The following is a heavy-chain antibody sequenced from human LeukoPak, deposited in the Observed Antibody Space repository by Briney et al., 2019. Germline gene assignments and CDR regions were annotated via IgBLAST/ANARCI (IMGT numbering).Heavy chain of an antibody. J-gene: IGHJ5*02. D-gene: IGHD6-13*01. Sequence: GGSLRLSCAASGFTFSDYYMSWIRQAPGKGLEWVSYISSSGSTIYYADSVKGRFTISRDNAKNSLYLQMNSLRAEDTAVYYCARSNISSWPREPNWFDPWGQGTLVTVSS. V-gene: IGHV3-11*01. CDR2: ISSSGSTI. CDR1: GFTFSDYY. CDR3: ARSNISSWPREPNWFDP.